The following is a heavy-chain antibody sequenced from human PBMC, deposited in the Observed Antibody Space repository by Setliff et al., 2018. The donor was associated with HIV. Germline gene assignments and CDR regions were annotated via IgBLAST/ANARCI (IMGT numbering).Heavy chain of an antibody. J-gene: IGHJ3*02. Sequence: SETLSLTCTVSGGSISSSSYYWAWIRQPPGKGLEWIGNMYYSGSTYYNPSLKSRVTISVGTSKNQFSLKLSSVTAADTAVYYCAREPGYSYGYGDDAFDIWGQGTMVTVSS. CDR2: MYYSGST. CDR1: GGSISSSSYY. V-gene: IGHV4-39*02. CDR3: AREPGYSYGYGDDAFDI. D-gene: IGHD5-18*01.